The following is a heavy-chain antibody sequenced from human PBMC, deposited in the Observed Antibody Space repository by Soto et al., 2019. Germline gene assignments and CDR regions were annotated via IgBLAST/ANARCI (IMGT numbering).Heavy chain of an antibody. CDR3: AKDHRNVGWFDP. V-gene: IGHV3-23*01. CDR1: GFSFVNYA. CDR2: LSGSGADT. D-gene: IGHD1-1*01. Sequence: EVQLLESGGGLVQPGGSLRLSCAASGFSFVNYAMHWVRQTPGKGLEWVSSLSGSGADTYYGDTVKGRFTISRDNLNNGLFLPMNSLRVEDTAIYFCAKDHRNVGWFDPWGQGTLVHVSS. J-gene: IGHJ5*02.